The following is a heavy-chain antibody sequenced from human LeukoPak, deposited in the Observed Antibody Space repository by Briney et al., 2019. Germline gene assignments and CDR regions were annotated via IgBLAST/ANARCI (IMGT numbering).Heavy chain of an antibody. V-gene: IGHV3-7*04. CDR2: IKEDGSDK. CDR1: GFTFSNYW. D-gene: IGHD2-21*02. Sequence: GGSLRLSCAASGFTFSNYWMSWVRQAPGKGLEWVASIKEDGSDKYYVDSVKGRFTISRDSAKNSLFLQMNSLRAEDTAVYYCARDQWRLFDYWGQGTLVTVSS. CDR3: ARDQWRLFDY. J-gene: IGHJ4*02.